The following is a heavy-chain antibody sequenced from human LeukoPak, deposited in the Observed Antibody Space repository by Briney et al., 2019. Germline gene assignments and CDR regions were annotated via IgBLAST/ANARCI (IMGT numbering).Heavy chain of an antibody. CDR1: GGSLRGYY. Sequence: SETLSLTCTVSGGSLRGYYWSWIRQPAGKGLEWIGRISFSGNTHYIPSLESRVTVSFDTSKNQFSLKLTSVTAADTAVYYCARTSASGATYFDYWGQGTLVTVSS. V-gene: IGHV4-4*07. CDR2: ISFSGNT. CDR3: ARTSASGATYFDY. J-gene: IGHJ4*02. D-gene: IGHD1-26*01.